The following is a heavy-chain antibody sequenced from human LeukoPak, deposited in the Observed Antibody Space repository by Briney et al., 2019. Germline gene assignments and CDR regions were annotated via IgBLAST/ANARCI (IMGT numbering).Heavy chain of an antibody. D-gene: IGHD2-2*01. CDR1: GYTFTSFG. V-gene: IGHV1-2*02. Sequence: ASVKVSCKASGYTFTSFGISWVRQAPGQGLEWMGWINPNTGATNFTQKFQGRVTMTRDTSISTAYMELSRLRSDGTAVYYCARPLVPAALEYFQHWGQGTLVTVSS. J-gene: IGHJ1*01. CDR2: INPNTGAT. CDR3: ARPLVPAALEYFQH.